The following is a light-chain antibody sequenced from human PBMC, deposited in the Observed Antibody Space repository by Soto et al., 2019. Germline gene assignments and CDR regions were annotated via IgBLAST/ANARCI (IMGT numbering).Light chain of an antibody. V-gene: IGKV3-11*01. Sequence: EIVLTQSPATLSLSPGERATLSCRASQSVSSYLAWYQQKPGQAPRLLIYDASNRATGIPARFSGSGSGTDSTLTISSLEPEDFAVYYCQQRSNWPSVTFGGGTKVEIK. CDR1: QSVSSY. CDR2: DAS. J-gene: IGKJ4*01. CDR3: QQRSNWPSVT.